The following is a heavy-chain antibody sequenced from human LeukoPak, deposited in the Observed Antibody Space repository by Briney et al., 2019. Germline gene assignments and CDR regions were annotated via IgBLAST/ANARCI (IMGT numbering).Heavy chain of an antibody. CDR2: INHSGST. J-gene: IGHJ4*02. D-gene: IGHD6-6*01. Sequence: SETLSLTCAVYGGSFSGYYWSWIRQPPGKGLEWIGEINHSGSTNYNPSLKSRVTISVDTSKNQFSLKLSSVTAADTAVYYCARRGLSSAPRGPFDYWGQGTLDTVSS. CDR3: ARRGLSSAPRGPFDY. V-gene: IGHV4-34*01. CDR1: GGSFSGYY.